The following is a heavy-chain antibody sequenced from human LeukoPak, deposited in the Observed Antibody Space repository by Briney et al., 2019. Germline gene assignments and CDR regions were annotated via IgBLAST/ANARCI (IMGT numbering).Heavy chain of an antibody. CDR3: VKDSPPRYSGSPPAY. CDR2: ISDGGRAT. CDR1: GYRFSPYW. J-gene: IGHJ4*02. D-gene: IGHD1-26*01. Sequence: GGSLRLSCVASGYRFSPYWMSWVRQTPGKGLEWVASISDGGRATYYVDSVRGRFTISRDNAKNSLYLQMNSLRADDTAVYYCVKDSPPRYSGSPPAYWGQGTLVTVSS. V-gene: IGHV3-7*03.